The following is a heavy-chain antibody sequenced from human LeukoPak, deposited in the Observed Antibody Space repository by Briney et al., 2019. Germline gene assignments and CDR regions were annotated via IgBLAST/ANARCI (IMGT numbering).Heavy chain of an antibody. CDR3: ARYKTIGYCSSTSCAQNAFDI. CDR1: GGSFSGYY. Sequence: PSETLSLTCAVYGGSFSGYYWSWIRQPPGKGLEWIGEINHSGSTNYNPSLKSRVTISVDTSKNQFSLKLSSVTAADTAVYYCARYKTIGYCSSTSCAQNAFDIWGQGTMVTVSS. V-gene: IGHV4-34*01. CDR2: INHSGST. D-gene: IGHD2-2*01. J-gene: IGHJ3*02.